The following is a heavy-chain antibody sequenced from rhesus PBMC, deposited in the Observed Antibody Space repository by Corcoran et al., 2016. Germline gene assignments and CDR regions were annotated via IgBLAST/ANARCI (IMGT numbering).Heavy chain of an antibody. CDR3: TRGGYCSGGVCYRYYFDY. CDR2: IRCAINYI. CDR1: GFTFSDYY. V-gene: IGHV3-136*01. D-gene: IGHD2-39*02. Sequence: EVQLVESGGGLVQPGGSLRLSCAASGFTFSDYYMSWVRQAPGKGLEWVSSIRCAINYIYYAYSVKGRFTISRDTAKNSLSLQMNSLKTEDTAVYYCTRGGYCSGGVCYRYYFDYWGQGVLVTVSS. J-gene: IGHJ4*01.